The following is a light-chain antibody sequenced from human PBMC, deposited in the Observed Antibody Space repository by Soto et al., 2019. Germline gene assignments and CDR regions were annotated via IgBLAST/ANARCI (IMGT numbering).Light chain of an antibody. V-gene: IGKV1-17*01. Sequence: DIQMTQSPSPLSASVGDRVTITCRASHDIRNSLDWYQQKPGKGPKRLIYAASSLQSGVPSRFSGSGSGTEFTLTISSLQSEDFATYYCLQHNSYSWTFGQGPKVQIK. CDR1: HDIRNS. J-gene: IGKJ1*01. CDR3: LQHNSYSWT. CDR2: AAS.